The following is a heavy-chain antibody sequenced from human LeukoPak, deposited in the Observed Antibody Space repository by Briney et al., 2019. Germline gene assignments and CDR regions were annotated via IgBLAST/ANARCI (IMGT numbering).Heavy chain of an antibody. CDR1: GGSISSSSYY. J-gene: IGHJ5*02. CDR3: ARGPLTMTRGFDP. V-gene: IGHV4-39*07. CDR2: IYYSGST. Sequence: SETLSLTCTVSGGSISSSSYYWGWIRQPPGKGLEWIGSIYYSGSTYYNPSLKSRVTISVDTSKNQFSLKLSSVTAADTAVYYCARGPLTMTRGFDPWGQGTLVTVSS. D-gene: IGHD4-17*01.